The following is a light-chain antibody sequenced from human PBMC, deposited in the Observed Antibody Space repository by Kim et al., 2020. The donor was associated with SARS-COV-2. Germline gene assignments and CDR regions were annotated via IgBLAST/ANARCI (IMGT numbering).Light chain of an antibody. CDR3: QQYYSYPWT. CDR1: QGISSY. J-gene: IGKJ1*01. V-gene: IGKV1-8*01. CDR2: TAS. Sequence: SSTGDRVTITCRANQGISSYLAWYQQQPGKAPKLLIYTASTLQSGVPSRFSGSGSGTDFTLTISCLQSEDFATYYCQQYYSYPWTFAQGTKVEIK.